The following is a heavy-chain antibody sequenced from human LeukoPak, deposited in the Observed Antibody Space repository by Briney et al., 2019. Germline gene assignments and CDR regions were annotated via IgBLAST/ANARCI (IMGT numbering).Heavy chain of an antibody. J-gene: IGHJ4*02. V-gene: IGHV4-34*01. D-gene: IGHD1-1*01. CDR2: INHSGST. CDR3: ARKPLERFDY. Sequence: PETLSLTCAVYGGSFSGYYWSWIRQPPGKGLEWIGEINHSGSTNYNPSLKSRVTISVDTSKNQFSLKLSSVTAADTAVYYCARKPLERFDYWGQGTLVTVSS. CDR1: GGSFSGYY.